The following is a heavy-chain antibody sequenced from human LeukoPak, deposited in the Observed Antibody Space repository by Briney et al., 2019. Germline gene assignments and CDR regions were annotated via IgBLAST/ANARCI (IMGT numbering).Heavy chain of an antibody. V-gene: IGHV3-53*01. CDR1: GFTFSSHA. CDR3: ARRLYIVRGAFDI. J-gene: IGHJ3*02. D-gene: IGHD2/OR15-2a*01. Sequence: GGSLRLSCAASGFTFSSHALHWVRQAPGKGLEWVSLIYSGGTTYYADSVKGRFTISRDNSKNTVHLQMNNLRAEDTAMYFCARRLYIVRGAFDIWGQGTMVTVSS. CDR2: IYSGGTT.